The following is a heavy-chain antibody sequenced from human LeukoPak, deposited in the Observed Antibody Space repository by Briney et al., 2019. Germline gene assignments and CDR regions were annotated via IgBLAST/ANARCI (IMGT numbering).Heavy chain of an antibody. J-gene: IGHJ4*02. V-gene: IGHV1-2*02. CDR1: GYTFTGYY. CDR2: INPNSGGT. D-gene: IGHD4-23*01. Sequence: GASVKVSCKASGYTFTGYYMHWVRQAPGQGLEWMGWINPNSGGTNYAQKFQGRVTMTRDTSISTAYMELSGLRSDDTAVYYCARSSTVVTAIFDYWGQGTLVTVSS. CDR3: ARSSTVVTAIFDY.